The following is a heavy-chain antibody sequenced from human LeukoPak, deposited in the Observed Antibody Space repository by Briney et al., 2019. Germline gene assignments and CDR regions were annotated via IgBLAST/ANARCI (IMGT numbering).Heavy chain of an antibody. J-gene: IGHJ4*02. CDR1: GGTFSSYA. CDR3: ASDVYSYGYYFDY. Sequence: SVKVSCKASGGTFSSYAISWVRQAPGQGLEWMGGIIPIFDTANYTQKFQGRVTITADESTSTVYMELSSLRSEDTAVYYCASDVYSYGYYFDYWGQGTLVTVSS. CDR2: IIPIFDTA. V-gene: IGHV1-69*01. D-gene: IGHD5-18*01.